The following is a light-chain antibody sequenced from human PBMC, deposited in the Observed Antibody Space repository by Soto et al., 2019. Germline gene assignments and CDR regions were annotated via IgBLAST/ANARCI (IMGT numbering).Light chain of an antibody. CDR2: DAS. V-gene: IGKV3-15*01. Sequence: EIGMTQSTATLSGSAGERATLSCRASQSVSSNFAWYQQKPGQAPRLLIYDASTRATGIPARFSGSVYGTEFNLTISSLQSEDFAVYYCQQYKKWPRTFGHGTKVDIK. J-gene: IGKJ1*01. CDR1: QSVSSN. CDR3: QQYKKWPRT.